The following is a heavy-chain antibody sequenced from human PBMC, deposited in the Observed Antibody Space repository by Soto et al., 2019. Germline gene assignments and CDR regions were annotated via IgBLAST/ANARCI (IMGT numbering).Heavy chain of an antibody. J-gene: IGHJ5*02. D-gene: IGHD6-13*01. CDR2: TYYRSKWYN. CDR1: GDSVSSNSAA. Sequence: PSQTLSLTCAISGDSVSSNSAAWNWIRQSPSRGLEWLGRTYYRSKWYNDYAVYVKSRITINPDTSKNQFSLQLNSVTTEDTAVFYCARDLTPLGGSSRMGFAPWGQETRVTVS. V-gene: IGHV6-1*01. CDR3: ARDLTPLGGSSRMGFAP.